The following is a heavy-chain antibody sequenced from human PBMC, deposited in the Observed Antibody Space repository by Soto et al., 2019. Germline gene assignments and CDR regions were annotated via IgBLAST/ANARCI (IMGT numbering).Heavy chain of an antibody. D-gene: IGHD4-17*01. CDR1: GFTLSDHY. J-gene: IGHJ4*02. CDR3: ARTTYGDRDY. CDR2: SRNKAKSYTT. V-gene: IGHV3-72*01. Sequence: EVQLVESGGGLVQPGGSLRLSCAIFGFTLSDHYMDWIRQAPGKGQEWVGRSRNKAKSYTTDYAASVKGRVTISRDDSQNSLYLQLNSLKTEDTAVYYCARTTYGDRDYWGQGTLVTVSS.